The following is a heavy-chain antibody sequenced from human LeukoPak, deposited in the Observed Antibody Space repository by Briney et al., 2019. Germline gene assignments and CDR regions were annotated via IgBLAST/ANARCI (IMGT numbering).Heavy chain of an antibody. CDR1: GFTFSSYG. CDR2: ISYDGSNK. CDR3: AKAPYDSSGYYGATPYYFDY. J-gene: IGHJ4*02. Sequence: PGGSLRLSCAASGFTFSSYGMHWVRQAPGKGLEWVAVISYDGSNKYYADSVKGRFTISRDNSKNTLYLQMNSLRAEDTAVYYCAKAPYDSSGYYGATPYYFDYWGQGTLVTVSS. D-gene: IGHD3-22*01. V-gene: IGHV3-30*18.